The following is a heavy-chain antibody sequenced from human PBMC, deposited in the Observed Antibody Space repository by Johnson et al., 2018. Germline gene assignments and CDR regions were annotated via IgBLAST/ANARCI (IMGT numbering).Heavy chain of an antibody. J-gene: IGHJ6*02. Sequence: QVQLVESGAEVKKPGASVKVSCKASGYTFTSYHVHWVRQAPGQGLEWMGIINPSGGSTTYSQKLQGRVTVTRDTSTSTVYMEVNSVRSEDTAVYYCASASHSNNWYHYGLDVRGQGTTVTVSS. D-gene: IGHD6-13*01. CDR2: INPSGGST. CDR3: ASASHSNNWYHYGLDV. V-gene: IGHV1-46*04. CDR1: GYTFTSYH.